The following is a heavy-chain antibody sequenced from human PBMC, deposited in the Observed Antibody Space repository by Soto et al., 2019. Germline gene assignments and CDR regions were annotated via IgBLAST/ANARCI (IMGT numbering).Heavy chain of an antibody. CDR2: ISGTGGNT. CDR1: GFTFSSYA. J-gene: IGHJ4*02. D-gene: IGHD1-20*01. Sequence: LRLSCAASGFTFSSYAMTWVRQAPGKGLEWVSTISGTGGNTYYADSVKGRFTISRDNSKNTVYLQMNSLRAEDTAVYYCVKAVYLLDFDYWGQGTLVTVSS. CDR3: VKAVYLLDFDY. V-gene: IGHV3-23*01.